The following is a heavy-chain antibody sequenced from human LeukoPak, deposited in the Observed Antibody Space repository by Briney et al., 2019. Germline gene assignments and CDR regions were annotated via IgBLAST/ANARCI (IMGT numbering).Heavy chain of an antibody. CDR2: ISNDGITR. Sequence: GGSLRLSCAASGFSVSGKFMSWVRQAPGKGLEWVAVISNDGITRFYATSVKGRCTISRDDSKNTVYLQLSSLRVEDTAVYYCVREGYYDSGGPFSGYFDYWGRGDQVTVSS. V-gene: IGHV3-30*03. D-gene: IGHD3-22*01. CDR3: VREGYYDSGGPFSGYFDY. CDR1: GFSVSGKF. J-gene: IGHJ4*02.